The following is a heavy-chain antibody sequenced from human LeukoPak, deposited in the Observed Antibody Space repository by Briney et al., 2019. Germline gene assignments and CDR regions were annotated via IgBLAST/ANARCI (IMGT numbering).Heavy chain of an antibody. Sequence: SETLSLTCSVSGASISSYYWSWIRQPPGKGLEWIGEIYQSGNTNYNPSLKSRVTISVDTSKNQFSLRLSSVTAADTAVYYCARVSCSGGSRYSDFDYWGQGTLVTVSS. CDR2: IYQSGNT. D-gene: IGHD2-15*01. CDR1: GASISSYY. V-gene: IGHV4-34*01. CDR3: ARVSCSGGSRYSDFDY. J-gene: IGHJ4*02.